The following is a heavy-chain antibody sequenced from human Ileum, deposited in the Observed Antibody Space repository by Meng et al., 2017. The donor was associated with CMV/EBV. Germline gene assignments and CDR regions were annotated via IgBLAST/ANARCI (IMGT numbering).Heavy chain of an antibody. D-gene: IGHD6-19*01. V-gene: IGHV4-4*07. CDR2: IYSSGST. CDR1: GDSISSIF. Sequence: VPRPEPGPGLVKPSETLSLTCTGSGDSISSIFLSWIRQPAVNGLEWIGRIYSSGSTFYNPSLNSRVTMSVDTSKNQFSLSLASVTAADTAIYFCAREESVGIAVTGTFDYWGQGTLVTVSS. J-gene: IGHJ4*02. CDR3: AREESVGIAVTGTFDY.